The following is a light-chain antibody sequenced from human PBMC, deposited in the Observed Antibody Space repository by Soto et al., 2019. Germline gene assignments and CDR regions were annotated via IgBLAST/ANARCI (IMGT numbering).Light chain of an antibody. J-gene: IGLJ1*01. CDR1: SSDVGGYNY. Sequence: QSALTQPASVSGPPGQSITISCTGTSSDVGGYNYVSWYQHHPGKAPKLMIFDVSNRPSGVSNRFSGSKSGNTAPLTISGLQPEDEADYYCSSYTTSNTRQIVFGTGTKVTVL. V-gene: IGLV2-14*03. CDR2: DVS. CDR3: SSYTTSNTRQIV.